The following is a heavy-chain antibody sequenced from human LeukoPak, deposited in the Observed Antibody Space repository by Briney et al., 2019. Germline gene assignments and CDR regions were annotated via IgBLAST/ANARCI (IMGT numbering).Heavy chain of an antibody. CDR2: IYYSGST. Sequence: TSSETLSLTCTVSGGSISSYYWSWIRQPPGKGLEWIGYIYYSGSTNYNPSLKSRVTISVDTSKNQFSLKLSSVTAADTAVYYCARDSGSTLDYWGQGTLVTVSS. CDR3: ARDSGSTLDY. CDR1: GGSISSYY. J-gene: IGHJ4*02. D-gene: IGHD1-26*01. V-gene: IGHV4-59*01.